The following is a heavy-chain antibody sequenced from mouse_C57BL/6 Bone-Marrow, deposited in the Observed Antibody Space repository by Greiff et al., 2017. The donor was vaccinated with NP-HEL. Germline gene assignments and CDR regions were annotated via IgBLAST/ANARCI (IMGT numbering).Heavy chain of an antibody. D-gene: IGHD1-1*01. Sequence: QVQLKESGAELVKPGASVKISCKASGYAFSSYWMNWVKQRPGKGLEWIGQIYPGDGYTNYNGKFKGKATLTADKSSSTAYMQLSSLTSEDSAVYFCARWNYGSHWYFDVWGTGTTVTVSS. CDR1: GYAFSSYW. CDR2: IYPGDGYT. CDR3: ARWNYGSHWYFDV. J-gene: IGHJ1*03. V-gene: IGHV1-80*01.